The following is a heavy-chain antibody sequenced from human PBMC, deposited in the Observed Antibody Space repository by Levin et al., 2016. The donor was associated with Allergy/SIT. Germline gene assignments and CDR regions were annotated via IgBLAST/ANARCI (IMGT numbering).Heavy chain of an antibody. V-gene: IGHV3-33*01. CDR1: GFTLSNYG. CDR2: IWYDGSNK. CDR3: ARGSISDWYFDY. Sequence: GESLKISCAASGFTLSNYGMHWVRQAPGKGLEWVAVIWYDGSNKYYPESVKGRFTISRDNSKNTLYLQMNSLRAEDTAVYYCARGSISDWYFDYWGQGTLVTVSS. J-gene: IGHJ4*02. D-gene: IGHD2-21*02.